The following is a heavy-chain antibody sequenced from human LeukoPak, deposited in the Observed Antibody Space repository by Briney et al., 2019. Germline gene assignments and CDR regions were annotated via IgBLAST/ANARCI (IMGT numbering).Heavy chain of an antibody. CDR1: GFTFSSYW. CDR3: ARGGHIVVVTAIGDY. Sequence: GGSLRLSCAASGFTFSSYWMSWVRQAPGKGLEWVANIKQDGSEKYYVDSVKGRFTISRDNAKNSLYLQMNSLRAEDTAVYYCARGGHIVVVTAIGDYWGQGTLVTVSS. CDR2: IKQDGSEK. J-gene: IGHJ4*02. V-gene: IGHV3-7*01. D-gene: IGHD2-21*02.